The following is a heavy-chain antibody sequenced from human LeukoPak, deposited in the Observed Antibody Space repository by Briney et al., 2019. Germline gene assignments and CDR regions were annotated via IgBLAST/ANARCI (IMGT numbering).Heavy chain of an antibody. Sequence: SETLSLTCTVSVGSISSYYWSWIRQPPGKGLEWIGYIYYSGSTNYNPSLKSRVTISVDTSKNQFSLKLSSVTAADTAVYYCAREGAVGGGNFDYWGQGTLVTVSS. V-gene: IGHV4-59*01. CDR3: AREGAVGGGNFDY. J-gene: IGHJ4*02. CDR2: IYYSGST. D-gene: IGHD3-16*01. CDR1: VGSISSYY.